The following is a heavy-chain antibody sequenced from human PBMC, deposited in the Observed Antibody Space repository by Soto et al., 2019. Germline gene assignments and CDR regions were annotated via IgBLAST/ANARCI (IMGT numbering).Heavy chain of an antibody. Sequence: SVKVSCKASGGTFSSYAISWVRQAPGQGLEWMGGIIPIFGTANYAQKFQGRVTITADESTSTAYMELSSLRSEDTAVYYSAGGPAAALGYYGTDVWGQGTTVNVSS. V-gene: IGHV1-69*13. CDR1: GGTFSSYA. CDR2: IIPIFGTA. CDR3: AGGPAAALGYYGTDV. J-gene: IGHJ6*02. D-gene: IGHD6-13*01.